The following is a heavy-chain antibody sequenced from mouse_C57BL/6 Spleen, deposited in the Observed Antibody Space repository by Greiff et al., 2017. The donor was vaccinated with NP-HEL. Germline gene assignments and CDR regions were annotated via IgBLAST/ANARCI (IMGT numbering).Heavy chain of an antibody. J-gene: IGHJ2*01. CDR1: GYSITSGYY. V-gene: IGHV3-6*01. D-gene: IGHD3-3*01. CDR3: ARVEGRYCDY. CDR2: ISYDGSN. Sequence: EVKLLESGPGLVKPSQSLSLTCSVTGYSITSGYYWNWIRQFPGNKLEWMGYISYDGSNNYNPSLKNRISITRDTSKNQFFLKLNSVTTEDTATYYCARVEGRYCDYWGQGTTLTVSS.